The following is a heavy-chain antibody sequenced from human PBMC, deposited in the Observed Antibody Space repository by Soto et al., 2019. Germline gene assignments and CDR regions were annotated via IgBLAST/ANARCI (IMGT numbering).Heavy chain of an antibody. V-gene: IGHV3-74*01. D-gene: IGHD1-1*01. J-gene: IGHJ6*03. CDR1: GFPFSAYW. CDR3: ARDVENDGNYYIDA. Sequence: EVQLVESGGGLVQPGGSLRLSCAASGFPFSAYWMHWVRQAPGKGLVWVSRMNSDGSTINYADSVKDRLTISRDNAEDMLYLQMNSLRAEDTAIYYCARDVENDGNYYIDARGKGTTVTVSS. CDR2: MNSDGSTI.